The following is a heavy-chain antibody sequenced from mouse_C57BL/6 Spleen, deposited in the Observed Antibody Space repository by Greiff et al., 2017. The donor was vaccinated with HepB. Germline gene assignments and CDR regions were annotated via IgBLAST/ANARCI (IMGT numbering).Heavy chain of an antibody. D-gene: IGHD2-2*01. CDR1: GFTFSDAW. V-gene: IGHV6-6*01. CDR3: TRRGYGYVFDY. J-gene: IGHJ2*01. CDR2: IRNKANNHAT. Sequence: EVQVVESGGGLVQPGGSMKLSCAASGFTFSDAWMDWVRQSPEKGLEWVAEIRNKANNHATYYAESVKGRFTISRDDSKSSVYLQMNSLRAEDTGIYYCTRRGYGYVFDYWGQGTTLTVSS.